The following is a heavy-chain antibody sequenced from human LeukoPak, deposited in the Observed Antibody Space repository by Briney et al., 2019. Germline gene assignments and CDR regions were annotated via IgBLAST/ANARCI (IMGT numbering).Heavy chain of an antibody. J-gene: IGHJ5*02. V-gene: IGHV1-69*13. CDR2: IIPIFGTA. CDR1: GGTFSSYA. D-gene: IGHD3-10*01. CDR3: AREGGSGAHPFDP. Sequence: ASVKVSCKASGGTFSSYAISWVRQAPGQGLEWMGGIIPIFGTANYAQKFQGRVTITADESTSTAYMELSSLRSEDTAVYYCAREGGSGAHPFDPWGQGTLVTVSS.